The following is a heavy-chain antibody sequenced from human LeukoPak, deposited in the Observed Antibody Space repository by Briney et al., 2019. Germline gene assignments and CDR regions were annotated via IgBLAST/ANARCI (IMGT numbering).Heavy chain of an antibody. CDR1: GFTVSNNY. Sequence: GGSLRLSCAASGFTVSNNYMSWVRQAPGKGLEWVSVIYSGGSTYYADSVKGRFTISRDNAKNSLYLQMNSLRAEDTAVYYCARKSSAVAGPFDYWGQGTLVTVSS. V-gene: IGHV3-53*01. CDR3: ARKSSAVAGPFDY. CDR2: IYSGGST. J-gene: IGHJ4*02. D-gene: IGHD6-19*01.